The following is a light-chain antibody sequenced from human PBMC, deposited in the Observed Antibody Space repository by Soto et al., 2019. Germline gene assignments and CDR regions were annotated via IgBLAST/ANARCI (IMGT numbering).Light chain of an antibody. CDR1: QSLVHSDGIAY. Sequence: DVVMTQSPLSLPVTLGQPASISCRSNQSLVHSDGIAYFSWFQQRPGRSPRRLIYKVSNRDSGVPARFSGSGSGTDFALKSSRVEAEDVGVYYCTQGTLWPITFGQGTLLDIK. CDR3: TQGTLWPIT. CDR2: KVS. V-gene: IGKV2-30*02. J-gene: IGKJ5*01.